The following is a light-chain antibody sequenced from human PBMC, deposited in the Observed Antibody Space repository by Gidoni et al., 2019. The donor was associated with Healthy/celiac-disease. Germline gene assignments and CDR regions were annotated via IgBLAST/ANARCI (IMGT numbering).Light chain of an antibody. Sequence: PSPPSASGGSRVTIICRTHHGSSNYLAWYQQKPGKVPKLLIYAASTLPSGVPSRFSGSGSGTDFTLTISSLQPEDVATYYCQKYNSARWTFGPGTKVEIK. V-gene: IGKV1-27*01. CDR3: QKYNSARWT. CDR1: HGSSNY. CDR2: AAS. J-gene: IGKJ1*01.